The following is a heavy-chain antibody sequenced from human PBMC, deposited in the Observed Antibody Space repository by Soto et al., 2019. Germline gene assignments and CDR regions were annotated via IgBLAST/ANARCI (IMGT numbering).Heavy chain of an antibody. CDR3: ARERYATMVTGGQYYYYYYGMDV. CDR1: GGTFSSYA. V-gene: IGHV1-69*01. D-gene: IGHD3-10*01. CDR2: IIPIFGTA. Sequence: QVQLVQSGAEVKKPGSSVKVSCKASGGTFSSYAISWVRQAPGQGLEWMGGIIPIFGTANYAQKFQGRVTITADESTSTAYMELSSLRSEDTAVYYCARERYATMVTGGQYYYYYYGMDVWGQGTTVTVSS. J-gene: IGHJ6*02.